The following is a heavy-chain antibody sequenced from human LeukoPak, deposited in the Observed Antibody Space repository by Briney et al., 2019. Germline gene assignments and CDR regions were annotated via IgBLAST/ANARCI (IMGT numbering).Heavy chain of an antibody. CDR2: ISYGGSNK. V-gene: IGHV3-30*04. J-gene: IGHJ4*02. CDR1: GFTFSSYA. CDR3: ARDEEVVLRYFDWLLGTSLDY. Sequence: HAGGSLRLSCAASGFTFSSYAMHWVRQAPGKGLEWVAVISYGGSNKYYADSVKGRFTISRDNSKNTLYLQMNSLRAEDTAVYYCARDEEVVLRYFDWLLGTSLDYWGQGTLVTVSS. D-gene: IGHD3-9*01.